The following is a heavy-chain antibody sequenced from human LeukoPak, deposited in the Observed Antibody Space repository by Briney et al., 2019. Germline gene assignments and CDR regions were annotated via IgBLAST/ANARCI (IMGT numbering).Heavy chain of an antibody. V-gene: IGHV3-23*01. CDR1: GFTFSSYA. J-gene: IGHJ5*02. CDR2: ISGSGGST. CDR3: AKDRKEEQWLIGDNWFDP. Sequence: GGSLRLSCAASGFTFSSYAMSWVRQAPGKGLEWVSAISGSGGSTYYADSVKGRFTISRDNSKNTLYLQMNSLRAEDTAVYYCAKDRKEEQWLIGDNWFDPWGQGTLVTVSS. D-gene: IGHD6-19*01.